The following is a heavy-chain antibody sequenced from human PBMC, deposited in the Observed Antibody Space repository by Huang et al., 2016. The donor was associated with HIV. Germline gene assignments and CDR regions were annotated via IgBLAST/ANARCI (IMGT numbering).Heavy chain of an antibody. CDR1: GGSTSTYY. Sequence: QVQLQESGPGLVKPSETLSLTCTVSGGSTSTYYWSWIRQSAGKGLEWIGRFYTSGNTNYNPSLRSRCTMSGDTSKNQFSLRLTSVTAADTAVYYCARENEFCGSTNCHHYYYGLDVWGQGTTVTVSS. V-gene: IGHV4-4*07. D-gene: IGHD2-2*01. CDR3: ARENEFCGSTNCHHYYYGLDV. CDR2: FYTSGNT. J-gene: IGHJ6*02.